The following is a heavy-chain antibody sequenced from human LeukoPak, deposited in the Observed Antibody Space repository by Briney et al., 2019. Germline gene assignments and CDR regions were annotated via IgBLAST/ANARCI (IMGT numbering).Heavy chain of an antibody. D-gene: IGHD2-21*02. J-gene: IGHJ3*02. V-gene: IGHV3-21*01. CDR3: ARVGEKAATAPNGAYDSFDI. Sequence: KSGGSLRLSCAASGFTFSSYSMNWVRQAPGKGLEWVSSISSSSSYIYYADSVKGRFTISRDNAKNSLYLQMNSLRAEDTAVYHCARVGEKAATAPNGAYDSFDIWGQGTMVTVSS. CDR2: ISSSSSYI. CDR1: GFTFSSYS.